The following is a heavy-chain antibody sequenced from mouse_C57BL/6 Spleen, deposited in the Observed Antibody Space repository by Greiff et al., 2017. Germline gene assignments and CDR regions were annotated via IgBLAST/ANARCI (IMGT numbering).Heavy chain of an antibody. CDR3: AREGKWDD. Sequence: VKLQQPGAELVKPGASVKMSCKASGYTFPSYWITWVKQRPGQGLEWIGDIYPGSGSTNYNEKFKSKATLTVDTSSSTAYMQLSSLTSADSAVYYCAREGKWDDWGQGTTLTVSS. CDR2: IYPGSGST. D-gene: IGHD2-1*01. J-gene: IGHJ2*01. CDR1: GYTFPSYW. V-gene: IGHV1-55*01.